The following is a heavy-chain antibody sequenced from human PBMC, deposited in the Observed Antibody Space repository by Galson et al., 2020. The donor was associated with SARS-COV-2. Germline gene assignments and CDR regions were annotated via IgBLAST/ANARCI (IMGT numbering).Heavy chain of an antibody. CDR1: GEAISGSPFY. D-gene: IGHD2-21*02. CDR3: ARQEMVTAGGYFDS. CDR2: VYYSGTT. J-gene: IGHJ4*02. Sequence: ASETLSLTCTVSGEAISGSPFYWGWVRQPPGKGLEWIATVYYSGTTYQNPSPRSRVTISADTSKNQFSLNLRSVTATDTAVYYYARQEMVTAGGYFDSWGQGTLVIVSS. V-gene: IGHV4-39*01.